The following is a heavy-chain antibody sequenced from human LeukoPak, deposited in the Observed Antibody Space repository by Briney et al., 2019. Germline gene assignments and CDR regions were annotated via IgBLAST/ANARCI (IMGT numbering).Heavy chain of an antibody. V-gene: IGHV3-21*01. J-gene: IGHJ6*02. D-gene: IGHD2-15*01. Sequence: GGSLRLSCAASGFTFSSYSMDWVRQAPGKGLEWVSSISSSSSYIYYADSVKGRFTISRDNAKNSLYLQMNSLRAEDTAVYYCARDDCSGGSCYSSLMDVWGQGTTVTVSS. CDR3: ARDDCSGGSCYSSLMDV. CDR2: ISSSSSYI. CDR1: GFTFSSYS.